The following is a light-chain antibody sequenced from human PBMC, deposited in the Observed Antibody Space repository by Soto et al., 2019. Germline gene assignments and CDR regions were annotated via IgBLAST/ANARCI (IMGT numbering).Light chain of an antibody. Sequence: EIVLTQSPGTLSFSQGERATLSCRASQSVSSSYLAWYQQKPGQAPRLLIFAASSRASGIPDRFSGSGSGTDFTLTISRLEPEDFALFYCQYHGSSPITFGQGTRLEI. V-gene: IGKV3-20*01. CDR3: QYHGSSPIT. CDR1: QSVSSSY. J-gene: IGKJ5*01. CDR2: AAS.